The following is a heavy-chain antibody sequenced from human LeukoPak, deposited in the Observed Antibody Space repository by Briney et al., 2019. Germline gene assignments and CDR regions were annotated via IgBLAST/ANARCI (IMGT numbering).Heavy chain of an antibody. CDR3: ARHASVDGNWPRPLDY. D-gene: IGHD6-19*01. V-gene: IGHV4-39*01. CDR2: IYYSGST. Sequence: NSSETLSLTCTVSGGSISSSPYYWGWIRQPPGKGLEWIGNIYYSGSTYYNPSLKTRVTISVDTPKNQFSLKLTSVTAADTAVYYCARHASVDGNWPRPLDYWGQGSLVTVSS. J-gene: IGHJ4*02. CDR1: GGSISSSPYY.